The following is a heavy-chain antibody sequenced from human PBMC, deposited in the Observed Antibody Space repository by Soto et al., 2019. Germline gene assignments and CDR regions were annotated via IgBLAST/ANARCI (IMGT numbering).Heavy chain of an antibody. CDR3: ARAPKVSGSSQTHPDF. J-gene: IGHJ4*02. CDR2: ISQSGNT. D-gene: IGHD6-6*01. Sequence: SETLSLTCSLYSGSFSGYYWSWIRQPPGKGLEWIGEISQSGNTNYSPSLKSRVSISIDTSKKQFSLNLASVSAADTAVYYCARAPKVSGSSQTHPDFWGQGTLVTVSS. CDR1: SGSFSGYY. V-gene: IGHV4-34*01.